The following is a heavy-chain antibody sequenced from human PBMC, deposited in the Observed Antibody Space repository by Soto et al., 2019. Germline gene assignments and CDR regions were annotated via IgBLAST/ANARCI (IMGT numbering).Heavy chain of an antibody. CDR1: GDIFTNYL. J-gene: IGHJ4*01. Sequence: XESLKVSWQCSGDIFTNYLIGLVLQMPGKGLEWMGIIYPGDSDTRYSPSFQGQVTISADKSISTAYLQWSSLKASDTAMYYCATLANIFDFDNWGHGTLVTVSS. CDR2: IYPGDSDT. CDR3: ATLANIFDFDN. V-gene: IGHV5-51*01. D-gene: IGHD2-21*01.